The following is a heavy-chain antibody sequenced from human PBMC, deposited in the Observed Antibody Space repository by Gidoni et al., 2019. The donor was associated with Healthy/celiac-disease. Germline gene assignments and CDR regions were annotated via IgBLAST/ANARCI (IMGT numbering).Heavy chain of an antibody. CDR2: INPKSGGT. Sequence: QVQLVQSGAEVKKPGASVKVSCKASGYTFTGYYMHWVRQAPGQGLEWMGWINPKSGGTNSAQKFQGRVTMTRDTSISTAYMELSRLRSDDTAVYYCARVMVRGVKTPYFDYWGQGTLVTVSS. D-gene: IGHD3-10*01. J-gene: IGHJ4*02. CDR1: GYTFTGYY. CDR3: ARVMVRGVKTPYFDY. V-gene: IGHV1-2*02.